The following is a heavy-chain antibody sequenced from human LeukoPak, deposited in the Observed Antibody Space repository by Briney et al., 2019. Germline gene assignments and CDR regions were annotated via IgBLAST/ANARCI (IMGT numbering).Heavy chain of an antibody. CDR1: GFTFSSYA. J-gene: IGHJ4*02. CDR2: ISYDGSNK. CDR3: ARDRDCSGGSCYFYVFDY. Sequence: PGRSLRLSCAASGFTFSSYAMHWVRQAPGKGLEWVAVISYDGSNKYYADSVKGRFTISRDNSKNTLYLQMNSLRAEDTAVYYCARDRDCSGGSCYFYVFDYWGQGTLVTVSS. D-gene: IGHD2-15*01. V-gene: IGHV3-30-3*01.